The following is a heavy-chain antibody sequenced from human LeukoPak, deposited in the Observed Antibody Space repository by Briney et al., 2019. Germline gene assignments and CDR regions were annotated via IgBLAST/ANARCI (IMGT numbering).Heavy chain of an antibody. CDR1: GFTFSIYG. CDR2: ISGTGASI. J-gene: IGHJ4*02. CDR3: AKGHGDWAGNYFDY. Sequence: PGGSLRLSCAASGFTFSIYGMNWVRQAPGKGLEWVSAISGTGASIHYADSVKGRFTISRDNSKNTLYLQIHTLRAEDTAIYYCAKGHGDWAGNYFDYWGQGTLVSVSS. V-gene: IGHV3-23*01. D-gene: IGHD3-9*01.